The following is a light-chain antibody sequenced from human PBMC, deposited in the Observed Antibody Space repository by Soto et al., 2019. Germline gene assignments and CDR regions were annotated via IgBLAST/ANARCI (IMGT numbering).Light chain of an antibody. CDR2: DAS. CDR3: SLSFSGVWV. J-gene: IGLJ2*01. Sequence: QAVVTQEPSLTVSPGGTVTLTCGSSSGAVTSGHYPYWFQQKPGQAPRTLIYDASNKHSWTPARLSGSLLGGKAALTLSGAQPEDEAEYYCSLSFSGVWVFGGGTKLTVL. CDR1: SGAVTSGHY. V-gene: IGLV7-46*01.